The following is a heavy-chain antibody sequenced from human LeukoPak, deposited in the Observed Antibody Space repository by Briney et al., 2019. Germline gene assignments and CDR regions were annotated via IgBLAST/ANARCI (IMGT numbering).Heavy chain of an antibody. J-gene: IGHJ3*01. CDR2: ISSSGSTM. D-gene: IGHD4/OR15-4a*01. CDR3: ARDRGSTMVRSFDV. Sequence: PGGSVRLSCAASGFTFSSYEMNWVRQGPGKGLEWVSYISSSGSTMYYADSVKGRFTISRDNAKNSLYLQMNSLRAEDTALYYCARDRGSTMVRSFDVWGQGTMVTVSS. CDR1: GFTFSSYE. V-gene: IGHV3-48*03.